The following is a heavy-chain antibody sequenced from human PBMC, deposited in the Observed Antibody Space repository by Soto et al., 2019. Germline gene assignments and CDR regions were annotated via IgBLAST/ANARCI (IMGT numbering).Heavy chain of an antibody. CDR3: AKTSDWYGDY. CDR1: GFTFSDYA. J-gene: IGHJ4*02. CDR2: VSGGGGSR. Sequence: EVQLLESGGGLVQPGGSLRLSCEASGFTFSDYALSWVRQAPGRGLEWVSSVSGGGGSRYYADSVKGRFTVSRDKSKNTVYLQMNSLRADDTAVYYCAKTSDWYGDYWGQGTLVTVSS. V-gene: IGHV3-23*01. D-gene: IGHD3-9*01.